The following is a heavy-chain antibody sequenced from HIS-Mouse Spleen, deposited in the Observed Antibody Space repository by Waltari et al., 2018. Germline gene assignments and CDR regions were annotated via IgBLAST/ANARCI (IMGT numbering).Heavy chain of an antibody. V-gene: IGHV1-2*02. Sequence: QVQLVQSGAEVKKPGASVKVSCKASGYTFTGYYMHWVRQAPGQGLEWMGWIKPNSGGKNYAQKFQGRVTMTRDTSISTAYMELSRLRSDDTAVYYCARENALDAFDIWGQGTMVTVSS. CDR3: ARENALDAFDI. J-gene: IGHJ3*02. CDR2: IKPNSGGK. CDR1: GYTFTGYY.